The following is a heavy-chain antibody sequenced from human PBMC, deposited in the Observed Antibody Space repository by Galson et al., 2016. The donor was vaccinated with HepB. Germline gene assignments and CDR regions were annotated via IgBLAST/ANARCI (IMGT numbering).Heavy chain of an antibody. CDR1: GFTFTNYW. V-gene: IGHV3-7*01. D-gene: IGHD4-17*01. Sequence: SLRLSCAASGFTFTNYWMTWVRQAPGKGLEWVANLNPDGDEKSYASSVKGRFTISRDNAENSLSLQMNSLRAEDTAVYYCARDLPDYVIYLIQYAFDYWGQGTLVTVSS. J-gene: IGHJ4*02. CDR2: LNPDGDEK. CDR3: ARDLPDYVIYLIQYAFDY.